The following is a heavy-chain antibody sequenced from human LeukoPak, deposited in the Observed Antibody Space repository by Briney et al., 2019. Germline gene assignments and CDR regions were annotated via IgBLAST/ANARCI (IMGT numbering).Heavy chain of an antibody. D-gene: IGHD1-26*01. CDR3: ASSYSTDYYYYYMDV. V-gene: IGHV4-59*01. CDR1: GGSISSYY. J-gene: IGHJ6*03. CDR2: IYYNGST. Sequence: SETLFLTCTVSGGSISSYYWSWIRQPPGKGLEWIGFIYYNGSTNYNPSLKSRVTISVDTSKNQFSLKLSPVTAADTAVYYCASSYSTDYYYYYMDVWGKGATVTVSS.